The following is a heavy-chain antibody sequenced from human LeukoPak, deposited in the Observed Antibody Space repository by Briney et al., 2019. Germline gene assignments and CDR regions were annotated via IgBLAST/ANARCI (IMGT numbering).Heavy chain of an antibody. J-gene: IGHJ6*03. CDR3: AKGLQDYYVSSGYSSYYYHYMDV. D-gene: IGHD3-22*01. Sequence: GGSLRLSCAASGFTFSSYAMSWVRQAPGKGLEWVSAISGSGGSTYYADSVKGRFTISRDNSKNTLYLQMNSLRDEDTAVYYCAKGLQDYYVSSGYSSYYYHYMDVWGKGTTVTVSS. V-gene: IGHV3-23*01. CDR2: ISGSGGST. CDR1: GFTFSSYA.